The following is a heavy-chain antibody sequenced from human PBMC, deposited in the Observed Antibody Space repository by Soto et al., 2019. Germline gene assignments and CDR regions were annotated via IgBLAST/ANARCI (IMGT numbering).Heavy chain of an antibody. CDR2: LIPIFGTG. CDR1: GGTFNNNG. V-gene: IGHV1-69*13. D-gene: IGHD3-22*01. J-gene: IGHJ5*02. CDR3: AIDRMHFDRTGYSGSRLFDP. Sequence: SVKVSCKASGGTFNNNGVTWVRQAPGQGLEWMGGLIPIFGTGSYAQRFQGRVTLIADESTSTAYIELNSLRSEDTAVYYCAIDRMHFDRTGYSGSRLFDPWGQGTLVTVSS.